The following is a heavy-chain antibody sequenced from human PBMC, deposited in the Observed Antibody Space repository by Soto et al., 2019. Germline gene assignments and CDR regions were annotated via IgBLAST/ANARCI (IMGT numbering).Heavy chain of an antibody. D-gene: IGHD3-3*01. CDR1: GFTFDEYG. CDR2: ISWNSGSI. Sequence: GGSLRLSCAASGFTFDEYGMHWVRQAPGKGLEWVSGISWNSGSIGYADSVKGRFTISRDNAKNSLYLQMNSLRAEDTALYYCAKDRTIFGVGRYYMDVWGKGTTVTVSS. CDR3: AKDRTIFGVGRYYMDV. J-gene: IGHJ6*03. V-gene: IGHV3-9*01.